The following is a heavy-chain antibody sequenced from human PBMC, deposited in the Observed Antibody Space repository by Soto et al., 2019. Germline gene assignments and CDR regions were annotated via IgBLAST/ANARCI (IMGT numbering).Heavy chain of an antibody. CDR2: ISGSGGST. D-gene: IGHD6-13*01. Sequence: LRLSCAASGFTFSSYAMSWVRQAPGKGLEWVSAISGSGGSTYYADSVKGRFTISRDNSKNTLYLQMNSLRAEDTAVYYCAKALMSAAGLRGSYSGMDVWDKAPAVTVSS. V-gene: IGHV3-23*01. CDR1: GFTFSSYA. J-gene: IGHJ6*04. CDR3: AKALMSAAGLRGSYSGMDV.